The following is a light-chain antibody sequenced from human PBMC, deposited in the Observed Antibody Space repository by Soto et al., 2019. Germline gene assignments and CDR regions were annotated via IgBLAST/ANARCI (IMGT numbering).Light chain of an antibody. CDR1: QSVSSSY. CDR2: GAS. V-gene: IGKV3-20*01. J-gene: IGKJ3*01. CDR3: QRYGSSPRFT. Sequence: EIVLTQSPGTLSLSPGERAILSCRVSQSVSSSYLAWYQQKPGQAPRLLIYGASSRATGIPDRFSGSGSGTDFTLTISRLEPEDFAVYYCQRYGSSPRFTFGPGTKVDIK.